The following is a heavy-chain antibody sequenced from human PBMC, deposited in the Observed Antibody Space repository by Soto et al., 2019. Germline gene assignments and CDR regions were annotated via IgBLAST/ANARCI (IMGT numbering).Heavy chain of an antibody. CDR2: ISSNNRYI. CDR3: ARDRDYYVSGGNYFLDY. J-gene: IGHJ4*02. CDR1: GFIFNDYY. V-gene: IGHV3-11*05. D-gene: IGHD3-22*01. Sequence: LRLSFAASGFIFNDYYMSWIRQAPGKGLEWVSYISSNNRYIDYADSVKGRFTISRDNAENSVFLQMNSLRAEDTAVYYCARDRDYYVSGGNYFLDYWGQGTLVTVSS.